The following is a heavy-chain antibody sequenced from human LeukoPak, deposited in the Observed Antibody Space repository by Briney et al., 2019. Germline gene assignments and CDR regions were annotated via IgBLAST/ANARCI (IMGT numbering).Heavy chain of an antibody. Sequence: PGRSLRLSCAASGFTFDDYAMHWVRQAPGKGLEWVSGISWNSGSIGYADSVKGRFTISRDNAKNSLYLQMNSLRAEDTALYYCAKGGMYYYYYYMDVWGKGTTVTVSS. CDR2: ISWNSGSI. J-gene: IGHJ6*03. D-gene: IGHD3-16*01. CDR1: GFTFDDYA. CDR3: AKGGMYYYYYYMDV. V-gene: IGHV3-9*01.